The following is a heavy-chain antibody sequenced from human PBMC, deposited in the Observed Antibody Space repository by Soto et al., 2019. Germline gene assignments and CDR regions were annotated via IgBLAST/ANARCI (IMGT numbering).Heavy chain of an antibody. CDR3: ASYSDIVLIPTSRVNYGMDV. D-gene: IGHD2-8*01. J-gene: IGHJ6*02. CDR2: IWYDGSNK. CDR1: GFTFSSYG. V-gene: IGHV3-33*01. Sequence: GGSLRLSCAASGFTFSSYGMHWVRQAPGKGLEWVAVIWYDGSNKYYADSVKGRFTISRDNSKNTLYLQMNSLRAEDTAVYYCASYSDIVLIPTSRVNYGMDVWGQGTTVTVSS.